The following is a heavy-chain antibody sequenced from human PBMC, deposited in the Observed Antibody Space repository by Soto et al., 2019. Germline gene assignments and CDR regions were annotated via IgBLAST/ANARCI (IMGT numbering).Heavy chain of an antibody. J-gene: IGHJ5*02. CDR3: ARTITMIFLAPAP. CDR2: ISAHSGDT. D-gene: IGHD3-22*01. CDR1: GYTFTNYG. Sequence: QVHLVQSGAEVTKPGASVKVSCKSSGYTFTNYGINWVRRAPGQGLEWMGWISAHSGDTKYAQRFRDRVTMTTDTSTTTAYLELRSLTSADTAVYYCARTITMIFLAPAPGGQGPLVTVSS. V-gene: IGHV1-18*01.